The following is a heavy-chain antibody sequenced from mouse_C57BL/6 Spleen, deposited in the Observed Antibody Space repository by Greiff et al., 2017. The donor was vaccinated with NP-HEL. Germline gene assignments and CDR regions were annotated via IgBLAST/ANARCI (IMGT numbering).Heavy chain of an antibody. Sequence: EVKVVESGGGLVKPGGSLKLSCAASGFTFSSYAMSWVRQTPEKRLEWVATISDGGSYTYYPDNVKGRFTISRDNAKNNLYLQMSHLKSEDTAMYYCAREGYYYGSSPYWYFDVWGTGTTVTVSS. CDR1: GFTFSSYA. D-gene: IGHD1-1*01. CDR2: ISDGGSYT. CDR3: AREGYYYGSSPYWYFDV. V-gene: IGHV5-4*01. J-gene: IGHJ1*03.